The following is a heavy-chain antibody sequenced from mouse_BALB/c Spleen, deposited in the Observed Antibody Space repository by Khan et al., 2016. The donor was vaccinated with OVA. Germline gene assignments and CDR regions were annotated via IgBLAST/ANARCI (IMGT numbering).Heavy chain of an antibody. CDR3: ARHNYGPFAY. J-gene: IGHJ3*01. D-gene: IGHD1-1*01. CDR2: INTGGDYI. V-gene: IGHV5-9-3*01. CDR1: GFTFSTYA. Sequence: EVKLEESGGDLVKPGGSLKLSCAASGFTFSTYAMSWVRQTPDKRLEWVATINTGGDYIYYPDSVKGRFTISRDNAKNTLYLQMSSLRSEDTAMYYCARHNYGPFAYWGQGTLVTVSA.